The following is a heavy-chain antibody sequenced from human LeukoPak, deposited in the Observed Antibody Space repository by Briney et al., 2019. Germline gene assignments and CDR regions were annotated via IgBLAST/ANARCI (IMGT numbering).Heavy chain of an antibody. CDR1: GGSISSYY. D-gene: IGHD3-22*01. CDR2: IYYSGST. V-gene: IGHV4-59*12. Sequence: SETLSLTCTVSGGSISSYYWSWLRQPPGKGLEWIGYIYYSGSTNYNPSLKSRVTISVDTSKNQFSLKLSSVTAADTAVYYCARNRRSGPFDYWGQGTLVTVSS. CDR3: ARNRRSGPFDY. J-gene: IGHJ4*02.